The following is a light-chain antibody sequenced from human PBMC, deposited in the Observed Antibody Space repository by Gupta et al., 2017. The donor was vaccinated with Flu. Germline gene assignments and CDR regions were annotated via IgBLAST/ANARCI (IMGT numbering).Light chain of an antibody. CDR2: GAS. CDR1: QSVSSTD. CDR3: HQYGGSPRA. V-gene: IGKV3-20*01. J-gene: IGKJ1*01. Sequence: EILLTQSPGTLSLSPGERATLSCRARQSVSSTDLAWYQQKPGQAPRLLIHGASSRATGIPDRFSGSGSGTDFTLTNSRLEPEDFAVYYCHQYGGSPRAFGQGTKVEIK.